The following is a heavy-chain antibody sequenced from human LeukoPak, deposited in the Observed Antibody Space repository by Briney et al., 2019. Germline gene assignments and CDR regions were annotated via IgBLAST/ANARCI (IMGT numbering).Heavy chain of an antibody. Sequence: NPAETLSLTCTVSGGSTINYYWSWIRQSAGKGLEWVGRIYITGTTDYNPSLKGRLSMSIDTSKNQFSLNLRSVTAADQAVYYCARLKFYDSTGYNQGYYMDVWGKGLTVTVSS. D-gene: IGHD3-22*01. CDR2: IYITGTT. J-gene: IGHJ6*03. V-gene: IGHV4-4*07. CDR1: GGSTINYY. CDR3: ARLKFYDSTGYNQGYYMDV.